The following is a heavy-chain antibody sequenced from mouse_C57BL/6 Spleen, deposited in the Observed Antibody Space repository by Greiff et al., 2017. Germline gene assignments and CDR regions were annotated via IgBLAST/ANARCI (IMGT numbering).Heavy chain of an antibody. J-gene: IGHJ4*01. Sequence: QVQLQQSGPGLVQPSQSLSITCTVSGFSFTSYGVHWVRQPPGKGLEWLGVIWSGGSTDYNAAFISRLSISKDNSKSQVFFKMNSPQADDTAIYYCAKNVITTVVAPNYAMDYWGQGTSVTVSS. CDR2: IWSGGST. V-gene: IGHV2-4*01. D-gene: IGHD1-1*01. CDR1: GFSFTSYG. CDR3: AKNVITTVVAPNYAMDY.